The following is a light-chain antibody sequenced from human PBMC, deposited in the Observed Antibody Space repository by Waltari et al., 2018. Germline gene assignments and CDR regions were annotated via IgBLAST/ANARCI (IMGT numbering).Light chain of an antibody. CDR2: RNN. CDR3: AAWDDSLSGHMV. J-gene: IGLJ2*01. V-gene: IGLV1-47*01. Sequence: QSILTQPTSASGTPGQRVTISCSGSSPHIGSNSVSWYQEVPGTAPKLLIYRNNQRPSGVPDRFSGSKSGTSDSLAISGLRSEDEAHYYCAAWDDSLSGHMVFGGGTKLTVL. CDR1: SPHIGSNS.